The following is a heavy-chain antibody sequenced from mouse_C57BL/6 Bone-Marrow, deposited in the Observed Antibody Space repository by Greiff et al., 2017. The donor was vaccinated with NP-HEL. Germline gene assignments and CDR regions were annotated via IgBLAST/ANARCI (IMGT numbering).Heavy chain of an antibody. CDR3: AREYSNYVEGFAY. CDR2: ISYSGST. CDR1: GYSITSGYD. V-gene: IGHV3-1*01. Sequence: EVKLVESGPGMVKPSQSLSLTCTVTGYSITSGYDWHWIRHFPGNKLEWMGYISYSGSTNYNPSLKSRISITHDTSKNHFFLKLNSVTTEDTATYYCAREYSNYVEGFAYWGQGTLVTVSA. D-gene: IGHD2-5*01. J-gene: IGHJ3*01.